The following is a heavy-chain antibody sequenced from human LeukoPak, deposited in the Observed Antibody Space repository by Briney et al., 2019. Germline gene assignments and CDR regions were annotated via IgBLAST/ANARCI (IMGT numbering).Heavy chain of an antibody. Sequence: GGSLRLSCVASGFTFSNYWMQWVRQVPGKGLVWVSRLNGDGTNIIYADSVKGRFTISRDNAENTLYLQMNSLRAEDTALYYCARSQSGVFDVWGQGTLVTVSS. CDR1: GFTFSNYW. CDR3: ARSQSGVFDV. J-gene: IGHJ4*02. CDR2: LNGDGTNI. V-gene: IGHV3-74*01. D-gene: IGHD3-3*01.